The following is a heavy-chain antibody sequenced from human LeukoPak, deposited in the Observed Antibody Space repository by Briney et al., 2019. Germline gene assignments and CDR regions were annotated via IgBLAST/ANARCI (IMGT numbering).Heavy chain of an antibody. CDR2: IYYSGST. D-gene: IGHD6-13*01. J-gene: IGHJ5*02. CDR1: GGSISSYY. V-gene: IGHV4-59*08. Sequence: SETLSLTCTVSGGSISSYYSSWIRQPPGKGLEWIGYIYYSGSTNYNPSLKSRVTISVDTSKNQFSLKLSSVTAADTAVYYCARHGTQYSSSWYAVGVFDPWGQGTLVTVSS. CDR3: ARHGTQYSSSWYAVGVFDP.